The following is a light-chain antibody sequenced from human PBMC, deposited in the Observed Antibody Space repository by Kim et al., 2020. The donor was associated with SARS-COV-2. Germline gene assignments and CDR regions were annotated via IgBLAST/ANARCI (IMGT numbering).Light chain of an antibody. Sequence: LSPGERATLSCRASQSVSKYLAWYQQKPGQAPRLLIYDASNRATGVPARFSGSGSGTDFTLTISSLEPEDFAVYYCHQRNNWPPYTFGQGTKLEI. J-gene: IGKJ2*01. CDR2: DAS. V-gene: IGKV3-11*01. CDR3: HQRNNWPPYT. CDR1: QSVSKY.